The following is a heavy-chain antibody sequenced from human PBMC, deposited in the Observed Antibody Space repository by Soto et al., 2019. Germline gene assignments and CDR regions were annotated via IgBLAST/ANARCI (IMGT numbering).Heavy chain of an antibody. CDR3: ARGALRFLEWFPEGWFDP. D-gene: IGHD3-3*01. CDR1: GGSISSGGYY. V-gene: IGHV4-39*07. J-gene: IGHJ5*02. CDR2: INHSGST. Sequence: PSETLSLTCTVSGGSISSGGYYWSWIRQPPGKGLEWIGEINHSGSTNYNPSLKSRVTISVDTSKNQFSLKLSSVTAADTAVYYCARGALRFLEWFPEGWFDPWGQGTLVTVSS.